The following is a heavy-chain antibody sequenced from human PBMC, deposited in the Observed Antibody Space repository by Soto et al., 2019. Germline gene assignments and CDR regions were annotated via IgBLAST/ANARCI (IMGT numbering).Heavy chain of an antibody. CDR1: GFAVSSKY. V-gene: IGHV3-53*01. Sequence: EVQLVESGGGLIQPGGSLRLSCAASGFAVSSKYMTWVRQAPGKGLEWVSVIYGGGTTYYADSVKGRFTISRDTSKNTLCLQMNSLRAEDTAVYYCVQTTGWPGFDFWGQGTLVTVSS. CDR2: IYGGGTT. J-gene: IGHJ4*02. D-gene: IGHD6-19*01. CDR3: VQTTGWPGFDF.